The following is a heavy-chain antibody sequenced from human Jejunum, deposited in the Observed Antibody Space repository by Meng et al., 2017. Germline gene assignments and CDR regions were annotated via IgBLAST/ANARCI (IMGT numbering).Heavy chain of an antibody. V-gene: IGHV3-20*04. J-gene: IGHJ4*02. CDR3: ASGYQSGQFDY. Sequence: GGSLRLSCVVSGFTLDDYGMTWVRQAPGKGLEWVSGINWNGVSTTYADSVKGRFSISRDNAKNSLYLHMNSLRVEDTALYYCASGYQSGQFDYWGQGTLVTVSS. CDR1: GFTLDDYG. D-gene: IGHD6-13*01. CDR2: INWNGVST.